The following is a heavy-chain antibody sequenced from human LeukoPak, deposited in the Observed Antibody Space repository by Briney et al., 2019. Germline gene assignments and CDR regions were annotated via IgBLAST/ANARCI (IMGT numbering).Heavy chain of an antibody. CDR2: SGSGGST. CDR3: AREGFDP. J-gene: IGHJ5*02. CDR1: GFTVSSNY. V-gene: IGHV3-53*05. Sequence: GGSLRLSCAASGFTVSSNYMSWVRQAPGKGLEWVSAFSGSGGSTYYADSVKGRFTISRDISQNTVYLQMNSLRAEDTAVYYCAREGFDPWGQGTLVTVSS.